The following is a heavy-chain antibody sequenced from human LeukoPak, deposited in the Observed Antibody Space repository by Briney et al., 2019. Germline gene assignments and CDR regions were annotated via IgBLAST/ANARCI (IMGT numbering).Heavy chain of an antibody. CDR3: ARDNRGSWYVYYYYGMDV. CDR2: IYYSGST. J-gene: IGHJ6*02. CDR1: GGSISSSYYY. Sequence: SETLSLTCTVSGGSISSSYYYWGWIRQPPGKGLEWIGSIYYSGSTYYNPSLKSRVTISVDTSKNQFSLKLRSVTAADTAVYYCARDNRGSWYVYYYYGMDVWGQGTTVTVSS. D-gene: IGHD6-13*01. V-gene: IGHV4-39*02.